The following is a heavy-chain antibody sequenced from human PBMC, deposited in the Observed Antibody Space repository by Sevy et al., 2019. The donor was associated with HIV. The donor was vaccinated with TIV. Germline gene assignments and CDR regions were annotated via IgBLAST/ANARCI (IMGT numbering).Heavy chain of an antibody. CDR2: ISGSGGST. V-gene: IGHV3-23*01. CDR3: AKDRYDGSGYYPEGAFDI. CDR1: GFTFSSYA. D-gene: IGHD3-22*01. Sequence: GGSVRLSCAASGFTFSSYAMNWVRQAPGKGLEWVSTISGSGGSTYYGDSVKGRFTISRDNSKNTVYLQMSSLRAEDTALYYCAKDRYDGSGYYPEGAFDIWGQGTKVTVSS. J-gene: IGHJ3*02.